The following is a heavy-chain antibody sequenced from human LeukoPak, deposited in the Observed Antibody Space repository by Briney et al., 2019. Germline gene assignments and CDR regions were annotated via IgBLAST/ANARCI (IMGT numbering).Heavy chain of an antibody. CDR2: INGDGSVT. Sequence: PGGSLRLSCGASGFTFSTYWMNWVRQTPGKGLVWVSQINGDGSVTNYADSGKGRFTITRDNAKNTLYLQMNSLRAEDTAVYYCARDRGSGSYYNPDAFDIWGQGTMVTVSS. CDR3: ARDRGSGSYYNPDAFDI. V-gene: IGHV3-74*01. J-gene: IGHJ3*02. D-gene: IGHD3-10*01. CDR1: GFTFSTYW.